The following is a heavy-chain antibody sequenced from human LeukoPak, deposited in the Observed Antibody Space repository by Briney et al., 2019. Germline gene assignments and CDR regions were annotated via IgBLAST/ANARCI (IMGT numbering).Heavy chain of an antibody. CDR2: IYYSGST. CDR1: GGSISSYY. D-gene: IGHD4-17*01. V-gene: IGHV4-59*01. CDR3: ARVHGDYLDY. J-gene: IGHJ4*02. Sequence: PSETLSLICTVSGGSISSYYWSWIRQPPGEGLEWIGYIYYSGSTNYNPSLKSRVTISVDTSKNQFSLKLRSVTAADSAVYYCARVHGDYLDYWGQGTLVTVSS.